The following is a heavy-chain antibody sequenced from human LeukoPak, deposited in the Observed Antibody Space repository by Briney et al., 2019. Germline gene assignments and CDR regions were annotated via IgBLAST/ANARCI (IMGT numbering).Heavy chain of an antibody. J-gene: IGHJ4*02. V-gene: IGHV3-38-3*01. CDR1: GFTVSSNE. D-gene: IGHD6-19*01. Sequence: PGGSLRLSCAASGFTVSSNEMSWVRQAPGKGLEWVSSISGGSTYYADSRKGRFTISRDNSKNTLHLQMNSLRADDTAFYYCARDAVAGTDVRYYFDYWGQGTLVTVSS. CDR2: ISGGST. CDR3: ARDAVAGTDVRYYFDY.